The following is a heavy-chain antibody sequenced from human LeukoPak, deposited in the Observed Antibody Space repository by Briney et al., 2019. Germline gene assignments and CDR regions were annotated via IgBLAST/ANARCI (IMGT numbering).Heavy chain of an antibody. CDR2: INSDGSST. D-gene: IGHD6-13*01. CDR3: ARARGIAAAGNWFDP. Sequence: GGSLRLSCAASGFTLSSYWVHWVRQAPGKGLVWVSRINSDGSSTSYADSVKGRFTISRDNAKNTLYLQMNSLRAEDTAVYYCARARGIAAAGNWFDPWGQGTLVTVSS. CDR1: GFTLSSYW. V-gene: IGHV3-74*01. J-gene: IGHJ5*02.